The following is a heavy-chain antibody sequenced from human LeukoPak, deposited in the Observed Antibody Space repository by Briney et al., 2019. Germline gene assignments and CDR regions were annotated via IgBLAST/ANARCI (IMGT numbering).Heavy chain of an antibody. V-gene: IGHV3-23*01. D-gene: IGHD2-2*01. CDR1: GFTFSSYA. Sequence: PGGSLRLSCAASGFTFSSYAMSWVRQAPGKGLEWVSAISGSGGSIYYADSVKGRFTISRDNSKNTLYLQMNSLRAEDTAVYYCTKGGKKAYFVVVPAAFDYGGQETLVTVPS. CDR3: TKGGKKAYFVVVPAAFDY. J-gene: IGHJ4*02. CDR2: ISGSGGSI.